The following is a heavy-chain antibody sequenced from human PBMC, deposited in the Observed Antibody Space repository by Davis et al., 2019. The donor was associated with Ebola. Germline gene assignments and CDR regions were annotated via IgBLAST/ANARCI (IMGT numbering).Heavy chain of an antibody. V-gene: IGHV3-30-3*01. J-gene: IGHJ3*01. CDR2: ISFDGSDT. Sequence: PGGFLRLSCAASGVTFSSYDMEWVRQAPGKGLEWVAVISFDGSDTYYADSVKGRFTISRDNSKNTLFLQMSSLTTEDTAVYHCTTRTAVTDVHAFDVWGQGTMVAVSP. CDR3: TTRTAVTDVHAFDV. D-gene: IGHD6-19*01. CDR1: GVTFSSYD.